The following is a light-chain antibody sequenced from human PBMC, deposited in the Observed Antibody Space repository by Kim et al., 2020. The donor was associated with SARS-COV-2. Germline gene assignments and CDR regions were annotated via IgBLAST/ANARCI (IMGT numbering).Light chain of an antibody. J-gene: IGLJ2*01. CDR1: TANIGAQPD. Sequence: RVTIACTGNTANIGAQPDVHWYQQVPGTAPRLIIYGNTNRPSGVPDRFSGSKSGTSASLAITGLQAEDEADYYCQSYDRSLTGVVFGGGTQLTVL. V-gene: IGLV1-40*01. CDR2: GNT. CDR3: QSYDRSLTGVV.